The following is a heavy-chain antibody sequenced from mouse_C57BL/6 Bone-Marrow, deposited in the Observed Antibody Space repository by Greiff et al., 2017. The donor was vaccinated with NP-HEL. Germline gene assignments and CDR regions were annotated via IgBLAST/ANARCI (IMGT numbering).Heavy chain of an antibody. Sequence: VQLKESGPGLVQPSQSLSITCTVSGFSLTSYGVHWVRQSPGKGLEWLGVIWSGGSTDYNAAFISRLSISKDNSKSQVFFKMNSLQADDTAIYYCARKEGTTEDWYFDVWGTGTTVTVSS. CDR3: ARKEGTTEDWYFDV. V-gene: IGHV2-2*01. CDR2: IWSGGST. D-gene: IGHD1-1*01. CDR1: GFSLTSYG. J-gene: IGHJ1*03.